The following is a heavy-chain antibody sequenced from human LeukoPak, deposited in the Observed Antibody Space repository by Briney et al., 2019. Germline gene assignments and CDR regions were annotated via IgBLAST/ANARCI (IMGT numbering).Heavy chain of an antibody. J-gene: IGHJ3*02. CDR3: ARGYGAATGEAFDI. CDR1: GGSFSSSSYY. CDR2: IYFTGLS. Sequence: PSETLSLTCTVSGGSFSSSSYYWGWIRQPPGKGLEWIGRIYFTGLSDYSPSLKSRVTMSVDSSNNQFFLKLISVTAADTALYYCARGYGAATGEAFDIWGQGTIVTVSS. D-gene: IGHD1-14*01. V-gene: IGHV4-39*07.